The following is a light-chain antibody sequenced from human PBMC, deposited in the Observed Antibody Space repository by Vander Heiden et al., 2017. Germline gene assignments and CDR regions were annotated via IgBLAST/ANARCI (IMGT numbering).Light chain of an antibody. CDR3: QQNLSWT. Sequence: IQMTQSPSALAASVGVTVTITCRASQSISYWLDWYQQKTGKTPMLLVYRAYRLDIGVPSRFSGSGSETEFTLTISSLQPDDFATYYCQQNLSWTFGQGTKVEI. CDR2: RAY. CDR1: QSISYW. V-gene: IGKV1-5*03. J-gene: IGKJ1*01.